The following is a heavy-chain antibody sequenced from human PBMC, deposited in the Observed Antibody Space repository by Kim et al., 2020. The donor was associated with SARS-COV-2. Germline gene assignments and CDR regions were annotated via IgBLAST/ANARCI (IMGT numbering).Heavy chain of an antibody. CDR1: GDPIGSGSYS. CDR3: VRHRPPWHYGVDV. CDR2: FHYSETT. J-gene: IGHJ6*02. Sequence: SETLSLTCTVSGDPIGSGSYSWGWIRQSPGKGLEWIGSFHYSETTYYNPSLKSRVIISVDPSKTQLSLRLSSVTAADTAVFYCVRHRPPWHYGVDVWGQGTTVTVSS. V-gene: IGHV4-39*01. D-gene: IGHD5-12*01.